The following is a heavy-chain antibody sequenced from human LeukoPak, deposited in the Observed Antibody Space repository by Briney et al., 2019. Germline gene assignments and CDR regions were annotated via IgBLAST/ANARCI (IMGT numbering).Heavy chain of an antibody. CDR3: ARVGIRYFDWLSHDAFDI. D-gene: IGHD3-9*01. Sequence: NPGGSLRLSCAASGFTFSSYSMNWVRQAPGKGLEWVSSISSSSSYIYYADSVKGRFTISRDNAKNSLYLQMNSLRAEDTAVYYCARVGIRYFDWLSHDAFDIWGQGTMVTVSS. V-gene: IGHV3-21*01. J-gene: IGHJ3*02. CDR2: ISSSSSYI. CDR1: GFTFSSYS.